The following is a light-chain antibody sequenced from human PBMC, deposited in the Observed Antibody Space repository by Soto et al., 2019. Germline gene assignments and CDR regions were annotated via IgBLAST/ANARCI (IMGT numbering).Light chain of an antibody. Sequence: QSVLTQPPSVSGAPGQRVTVSCTGSSPNIGAGFAVYWYQQLPGTAPKLLIYDNNNRPSGVPDRFSGSKSGTSASLAITGLQAEDEAEYYCQSYDNSRSGVVFGGGTKLTVL. V-gene: IGLV1-40*01. J-gene: IGLJ2*01. CDR3: QSYDNSRSGVV. CDR2: DNN. CDR1: SPNIGAGFA.